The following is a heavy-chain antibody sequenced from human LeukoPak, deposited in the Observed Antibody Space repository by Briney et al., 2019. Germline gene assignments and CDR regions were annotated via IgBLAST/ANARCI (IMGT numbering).Heavy chain of an antibody. V-gene: IGHV5-51*01. CDR2: IYPGDSDT. Sequence: GESLKISCKGSGYSFTSYWIAWGRQMPGKGLEWMGIIYPGDSDTRYSPSFQGQVTISADKSISTAFLQWSSLKASDTATYYCVRDWEHCSSTSCYRGADLWGQGTLVTVSS. CDR3: VRDWEHCSSTSCYRGADL. D-gene: IGHD2-2*01. CDR1: GYSFTSYW. J-gene: IGHJ5*02.